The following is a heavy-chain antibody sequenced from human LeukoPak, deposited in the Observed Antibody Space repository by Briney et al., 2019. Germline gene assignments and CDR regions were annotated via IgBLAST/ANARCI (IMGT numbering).Heavy chain of an antibody. CDR3: ARHETYCSGGSCSTVDY. CDR1: AYSFPSYW. CDR2: IYSGDYDT. V-gene: IGHV5-51*01. J-gene: IGHJ4*02. Sequence: GEPLQISSHGSAYSFPSYWTGWVRPMPGKGLEWMGLIYSGDYDTRYTPSFQAQVPISADKSISTAYLQWSSLKASDTAMYYCARHETYCSGGSCSTVDYWGQGTLVTVSS. D-gene: IGHD2-15*01.